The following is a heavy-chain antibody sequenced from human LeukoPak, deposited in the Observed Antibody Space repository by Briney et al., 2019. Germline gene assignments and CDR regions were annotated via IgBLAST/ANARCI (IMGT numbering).Heavy chain of an antibody. V-gene: IGHV4-34*01. Sequence: NPSETLSLTCSVSGYSISSGYYWSWIRQPPGKGLEWIGEINHSGSTNYNPSLKSRVTISVDTSKNQFSLKLSSVTAADTAVYYCARGDRKWEQRLRRFDYWGQGTLVTVSS. D-gene: IGHD6-25*01. J-gene: IGHJ4*02. CDR3: ARGDRKWEQRLRRFDY. CDR2: INHSGST. CDR1: GYSISSGYY.